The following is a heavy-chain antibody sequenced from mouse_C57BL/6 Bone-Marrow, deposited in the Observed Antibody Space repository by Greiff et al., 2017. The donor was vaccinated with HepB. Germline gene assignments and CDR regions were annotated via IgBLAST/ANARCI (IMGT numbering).Heavy chain of an antibody. CDR3: ARWGGSSSYFDY. V-gene: IGHV1-53*01. CDR2: INPSNGGT. D-gene: IGHD1-1*01. CDR1: GYTFTSYW. J-gene: IGHJ2*01. Sequence: QVQLQQPGTELVKPGASVKLSCKASGYTFTSYWMHWVKQRPGKGLEWIGNINPSNGGTNYNEKFKGKATLTVDKSSSTAYMQLSSLTSEDSAVYYCARWGGSSSYFDYWGQGTTLTVSS.